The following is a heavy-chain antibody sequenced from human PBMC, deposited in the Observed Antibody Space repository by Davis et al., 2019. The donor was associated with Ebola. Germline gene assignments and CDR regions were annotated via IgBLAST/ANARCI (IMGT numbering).Heavy chain of an antibody. V-gene: IGHV1-69*06. Sequence: AASVKVSCKASGYTFTSYGISWVRQAPGQGLEWMGGIIPIFGTANYAQKFQGRVTITADKSTSTAYMELSSLRSEDTAVYYCARDVGAAAGGDGDDYWGQGTLVTVSS. J-gene: IGHJ4*02. CDR3: ARDVGAAAGGDGDDY. CDR2: IIPIFGTA. CDR1: GYTFTSYG. D-gene: IGHD6-13*01.